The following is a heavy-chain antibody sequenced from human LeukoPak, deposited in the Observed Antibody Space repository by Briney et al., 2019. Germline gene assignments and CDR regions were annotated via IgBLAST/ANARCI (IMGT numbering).Heavy chain of an antibody. CDR3: ARGHDSYGPLFGY. CDR1: GGPISSYY. CDR2: INHSGST. V-gene: IGHV4-34*01. Sequence: PSETLSLTCTVSGGPISSYYWSWIRQPPGKGLEWIGEINHSGSTNYNPSLKSRVTISVDTSKNQFSLKLSSVTAADTAVYYCARGHDSYGPLFGYWGQGTLVTVSS. J-gene: IGHJ4*02. D-gene: IGHD5-18*01.